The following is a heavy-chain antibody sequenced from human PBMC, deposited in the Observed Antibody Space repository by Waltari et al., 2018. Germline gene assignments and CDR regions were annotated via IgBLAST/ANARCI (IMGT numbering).Heavy chain of an antibody. Sequence: QVQLQESGPGLVKPSETLSLTCTVSGGSISSYYWSWIRQPPGKGLEWIGYIYYSGSTYYNPSLKSRVTISVDTSKNQFSLKLSSVTAADTAVYYCARGVRGYGGTSAFDIWGQGTMVTVSS. D-gene: IGHD4-17*01. CDR1: GGSISSYY. CDR3: ARGVRGYGGTSAFDI. CDR2: IYYSGST. V-gene: IGHV4-59*08. J-gene: IGHJ3*02.